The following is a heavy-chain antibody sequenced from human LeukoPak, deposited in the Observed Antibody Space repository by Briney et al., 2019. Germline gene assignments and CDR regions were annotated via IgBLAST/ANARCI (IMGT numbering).Heavy chain of an antibody. V-gene: IGHV2-70*01. D-gene: IGHD4-17*01. CDR3: ARAVTTTTFFDY. J-gene: IGHJ4*02. Sequence: ESGPTLLNPTPTLTLTCTFPGFSLSTSGMCVSWIRQPPGKALEWLALIDWDDDKYYSTSLKTRLTISKDTSKNQVVLTMTNMDPVDTATYHCARAVTTTTFFDYWGQGTLVTVSS. CDR1: GFSLSTSGMC. CDR2: IDWDDDK.